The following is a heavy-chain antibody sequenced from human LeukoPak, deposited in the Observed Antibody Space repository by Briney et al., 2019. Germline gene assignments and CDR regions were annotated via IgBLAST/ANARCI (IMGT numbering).Heavy chain of an antibody. V-gene: IGHV4-59*01. Sequence: SETLSLTCTVSGVSISSYYWSWIRQPPGKGLEWIGYIYYSGSTNYNPSLKSRVTISVDTSKNQFSLKLSSVTAADTAVYYCARARLERRSTFDYWGQGTLVTVSS. D-gene: IGHD1-1*01. CDR3: ARARLERRSTFDY. J-gene: IGHJ4*02. CDR1: GVSISSYY. CDR2: IYYSGST.